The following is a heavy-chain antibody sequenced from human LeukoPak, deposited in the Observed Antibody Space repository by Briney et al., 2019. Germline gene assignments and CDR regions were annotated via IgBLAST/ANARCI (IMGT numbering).Heavy chain of an antibody. J-gene: IGHJ5*02. CDR3: ARDSRSGTFWPFDP. CDR2: IDSSSGTT. V-gene: IGHV1-46*01. D-gene: IGHD3-10*01. Sequence: GASVKVSCKTSGYTFISYYLHWVRQAPGQGLEWMGRIDSSSGTTIFSEKFQGRLTMTRDRSTTTVYMGLSSLTSEDTAMYFCARDSRSGTFWPFDPWGQGTLVIVSS. CDR1: GYTFISYY.